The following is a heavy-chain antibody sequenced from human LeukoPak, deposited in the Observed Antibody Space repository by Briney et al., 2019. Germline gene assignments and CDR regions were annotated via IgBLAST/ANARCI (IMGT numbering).Heavy chain of an antibody. CDR2: INTDGSST. V-gene: IGHV3-74*01. CDR3: AIDQYEYYYDIPGRLDA. J-gene: IGHJ5*02. D-gene: IGHD3-22*01. CDR1: GFILSRYW. Sequence: GGSLRLSCAAFGFILSRYWVHWVRQAPGKGLVWVSRINTDGSSTSYADSVKGRFTISRENDKNTLYLQMNSLRAADTAAYYCAIDQYEYYYDIPGRLDAWGQGTMVTVSS.